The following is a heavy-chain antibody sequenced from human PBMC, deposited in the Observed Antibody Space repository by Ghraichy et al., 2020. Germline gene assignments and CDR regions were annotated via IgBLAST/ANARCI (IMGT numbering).Heavy chain of an antibody. CDR2: ISDNGGST. CDR3: VKARGYSHVYNAFVI. CDR1: GFTFSSYA. V-gene: IGHV3-64D*08. D-gene: IGHD5-18*01. Sequence: GGSLRLSCSASGFTFSSYAMHWVRQAPGKGLEFVSAISDNGGSTYYADSVKGRFTTSRDNSKNTLYLQMSSLTTEDTAVYYCVKARGYSHVYNAFVIWGHGTLFTFPS. J-gene: IGHJ3*02.